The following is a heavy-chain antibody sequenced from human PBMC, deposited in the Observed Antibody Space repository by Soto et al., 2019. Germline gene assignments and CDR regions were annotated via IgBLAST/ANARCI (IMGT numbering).Heavy chain of an antibody. CDR1: GGSFSGYY. V-gene: IGHV4-34*01. CDR2: INHSGST. J-gene: IGHJ4*02. Sequence: PSETLSLTCAVYGGSFSGYYWSWIRQPPGKGLEWIGEINHSGSTNYNPSLKSRVTISVDTSKNQFSLKLSFVTAADTAVYYCADGAARRPFDYWGQGTLVTVSS. D-gene: IGHD6-6*01. CDR3: ADGAARRPFDY.